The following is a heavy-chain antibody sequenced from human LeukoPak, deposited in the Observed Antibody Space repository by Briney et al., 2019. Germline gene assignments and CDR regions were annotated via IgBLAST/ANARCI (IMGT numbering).Heavy chain of an antibody. Sequence: GGSLRLSCAASGFTFSSYAMTWVRQAPGKGLEWVANIKQDGSEEYYVDSVKGRFTISRDNANNSLYLQMNSLRAEDTAVYYCARDRTPYVWGQGTLVTVSS. D-gene: IGHD1/OR15-1a*01. CDR2: IKQDGSEE. CDR1: GFTFSSYA. J-gene: IGHJ4*02. V-gene: IGHV3-7*01. CDR3: ARDRTPYV.